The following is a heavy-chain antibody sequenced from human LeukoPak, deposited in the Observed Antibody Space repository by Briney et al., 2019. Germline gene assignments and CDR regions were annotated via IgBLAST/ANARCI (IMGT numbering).Heavy chain of an antibody. J-gene: IGHJ3*02. CDR2: INQGGNQD. CDR3: ARDPYDGGGYGAFDI. CDR1: GFTFSGYA. V-gene: IGHV3-7*01. Sequence: PGGSLRLSCAASGFTFSGYAMSWVRQAPGMGLEWVANINQGGNQDAYVASVRGRFTVSRDNAKNSLYLQMNSLRAEDTAVYYCARDPYDGGGYGAFDIWGRGTMVTVSS. D-gene: IGHD3-22*01.